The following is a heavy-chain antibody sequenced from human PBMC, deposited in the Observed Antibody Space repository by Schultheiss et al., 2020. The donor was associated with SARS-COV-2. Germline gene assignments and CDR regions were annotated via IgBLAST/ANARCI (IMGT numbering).Heavy chain of an antibody. J-gene: IGHJ6*02. V-gene: IGHV4-39*07. CDR2: IYYSGST. Sequence: SQTLSLTCTVSGGSISSSSYYWGWIRQPPGKGLEWIGSIYYSGSTYYNPSLKSRVTISVDTSKNQFSLKLTSVTAADTAVYYCARGVRSHYDILTGFYRKFGGMDVWGQGTTVTVSS. CDR3: ARGVRSHYDILTGFYRKFGGMDV. D-gene: IGHD3-9*01. CDR1: GGSISSSSYY.